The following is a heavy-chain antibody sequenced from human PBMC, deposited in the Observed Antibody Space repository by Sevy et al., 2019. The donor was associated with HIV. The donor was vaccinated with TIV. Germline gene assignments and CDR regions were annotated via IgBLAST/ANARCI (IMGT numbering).Heavy chain of an antibody. V-gene: IGHV1-24*01. Sequence: ASVKVSCKVSGYTLTELSMRWVRQAPGKGLEWMATFDPEDGETIYAQKFQGRVTMTEDTSTDTAYMELSSLRSEDTAVYYCSTTRDYYDSSRYPFDYWGQGTLVTVSS. D-gene: IGHD3-22*01. CDR2: FDPEDGET. J-gene: IGHJ4*02. CDR3: STTRDYYDSSRYPFDY. CDR1: GYTLTELS.